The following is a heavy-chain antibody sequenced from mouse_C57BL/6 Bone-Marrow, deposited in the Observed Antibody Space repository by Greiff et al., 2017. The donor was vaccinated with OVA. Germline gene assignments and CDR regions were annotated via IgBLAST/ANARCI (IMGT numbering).Heavy chain of an antibody. CDR3: TVSPYWYFDV. V-gene: IGHV6-3*01. CDR1: GFTFSNYW. CDR2: IRLKSDNYAT. J-gene: IGHJ1*03. D-gene: IGHD6-2*01. Sequence: EVMLVESGGGLVQPGGSMKLSCVASGFTFSNYWMNWVRQSPEKGLEWVAQIRLKSDNYATHYAESVKGRFTISRDDSKSSVYLQMNNLRAEDTGIYYCTVSPYWYFDVWGTGTTVTVSS.